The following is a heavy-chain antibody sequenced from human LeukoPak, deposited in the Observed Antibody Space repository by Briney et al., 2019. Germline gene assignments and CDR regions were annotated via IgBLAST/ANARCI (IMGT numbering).Heavy chain of an antibody. Sequence: SQTLSLTCAISGDSVSSNSAVWNWIRQSPSRGLEWLGRTYYRSKWHNEYAESVKSRISINSDTSKNQLSLKLSSVTAADTAVYYCARADYGDYVNYWGQGTLVTVSS. V-gene: IGHV6-1*01. CDR1: GDSVSSNSAV. CDR3: ARADYGDYVNY. D-gene: IGHD4-17*01. J-gene: IGHJ4*02. CDR2: TYYRSKWHN.